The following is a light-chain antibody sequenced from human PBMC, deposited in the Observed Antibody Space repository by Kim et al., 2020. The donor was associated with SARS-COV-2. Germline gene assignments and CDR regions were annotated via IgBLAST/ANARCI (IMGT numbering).Light chain of an antibody. CDR3: AAWDDYLNAWV. J-gene: IGLJ3*02. CDR1: SSNIGSNS. Sequence: GQRVTIAGFGSSSNIGSNSVNWYQHLPGTAPKLLIYTDNQRPSGVPDRFSGSKSGTSASLAISGLQSDDETDYYCAAWDDYLNAWVFGGGTQLTVL. CDR2: TDN. V-gene: IGLV1-44*01.